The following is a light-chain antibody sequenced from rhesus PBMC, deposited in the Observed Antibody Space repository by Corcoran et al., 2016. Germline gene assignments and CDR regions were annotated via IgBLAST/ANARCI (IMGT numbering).Light chain of an antibody. V-gene: IGKV1-25*01. Sequence: DIQMTQSPSSLSASVGDRVTITCRASKGIRNYLAWYQQKPGKTPKLLIYATSTLQSGVPSRFSGRGSGTAFTLTINSLQPEDSATYYCQQHNSYPFTFGGGTKVEV. CDR2: ATS. CDR3: QQHNSYPFT. J-gene: IGKJ4*01. CDR1: KGIRNY.